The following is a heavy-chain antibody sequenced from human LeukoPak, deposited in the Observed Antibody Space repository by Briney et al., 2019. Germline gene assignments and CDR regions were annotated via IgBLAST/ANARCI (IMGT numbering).Heavy chain of an antibody. J-gene: IGHJ3*02. D-gene: IGHD5-12*01. CDR2: INHSGST. V-gene: IGHV4-34*01. CDR3: ARVTATPYFTTTTYDAFDI. Sequence: PSETLSLTCAVYGGSFSGYYWSWIRQPPGKGLEWIGEINHSGSTNYNPSLKSRVTISVDTSKNQFSLKLSSVTAADTAVYYCARVTATPYFTTTTYDAFDIWGQGTMVTVSS. CDR1: GGSFSGYY.